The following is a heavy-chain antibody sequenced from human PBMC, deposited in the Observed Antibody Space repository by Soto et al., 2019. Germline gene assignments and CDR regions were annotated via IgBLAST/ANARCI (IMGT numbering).Heavy chain of an antibody. D-gene: IGHD3-3*01. CDR2: IYYSGST. Sequence: SETLSLTCTVSGGSISSYYWSWIRQPPGKGLEWIGYIYYSGSTNYNPSLKSRVTISVDTSKNQFSLKLSSVTAADTAVYYCARSLRFLEWLTFDPWGQGTLVTVSS. CDR3: ARSLRFLEWLTFDP. V-gene: IGHV4-59*01. J-gene: IGHJ5*02. CDR1: GGSISSYY.